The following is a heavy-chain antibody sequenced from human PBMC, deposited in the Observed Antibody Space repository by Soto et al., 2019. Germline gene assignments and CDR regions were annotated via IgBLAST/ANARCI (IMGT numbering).Heavy chain of an antibody. CDR3: TTASRGWLQWEVDSDYAFDI. Sequence: GGSLRLSCAASGFTFSNAWMNWVRQAPGKGLEGGGRIKSKSDGGTTDYAAPVKGRFTISRDDSKNTLYLQMNSLNTQDTAVYYCTTASRGWLQWEVDSDYAFDIWGQGTMVTVSS. CDR1: GFTFSNAW. J-gene: IGHJ3*02. D-gene: IGHD5-12*01. CDR2: IKSKSDGGTT. V-gene: IGHV3-15*07.